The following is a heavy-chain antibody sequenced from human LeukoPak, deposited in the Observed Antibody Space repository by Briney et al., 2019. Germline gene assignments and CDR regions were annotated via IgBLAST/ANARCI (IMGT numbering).Heavy chain of an antibody. V-gene: IGHV1-69*06. J-gene: IGHJ4*02. CDR2: IIPIFGTA. Sequence: ASVKVSCKASGGTFTSYAISWVREAPGQGLEWMGGIIPIFGTANYAQKFQGRVTITADKPTSTAYMELSRLRSEDTAVYYCARAVDSYGPWGVDYWGQGTLVTVSS. CDR1: GGTFTSYA. D-gene: IGHD5-18*01. CDR3: ARAVDSYGPWGVDY.